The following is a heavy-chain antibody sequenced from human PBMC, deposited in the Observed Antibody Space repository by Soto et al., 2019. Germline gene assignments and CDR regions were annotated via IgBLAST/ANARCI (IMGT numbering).Heavy chain of an antibody. CDR3: ARGNYYDSSGYYSPPAPFDP. V-gene: IGHV1-69*12. D-gene: IGHD3-22*01. Sequence: QVQLVQSGAEVKKPGSSVKVSCKASGGTFSSYAISWVRQAPGQGLEWMGGIIPIFGTANYAQKFQGRVTITADESASTAYMELSSLRSEDSAVYYCARGNYYDSSGYYSPPAPFDPWGQGTLVTVSS. CDR1: GGTFSSYA. J-gene: IGHJ5*02. CDR2: IIPIFGTA.